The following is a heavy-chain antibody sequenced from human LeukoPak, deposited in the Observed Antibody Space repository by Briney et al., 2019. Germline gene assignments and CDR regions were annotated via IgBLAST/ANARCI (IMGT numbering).Heavy chain of an antibody. V-gene: IGHV3-48*04. CDR1: RFTFTAYS. J-gene: IGHJ4*02. CDR2: ISSSNRPI. CDR3: ATALDYGDSRDY. Sequence: GGSLRLSCAASRFTFTAYSMNWVRQAPGKGLEWVSYISSSNRPIYYADSVKGRFTISRDNAKNSLYLQMNSLRAEDTAVYYCATALDYGDSRDYWGQGTLVTVSS. D-gene: IGHD4-17*01.